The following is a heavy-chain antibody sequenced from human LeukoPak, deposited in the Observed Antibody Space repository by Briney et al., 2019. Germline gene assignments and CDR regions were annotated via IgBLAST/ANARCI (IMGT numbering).Heavy chain of an antibody. CDR2: IKQDGSET. CDR1: GFTFSSYW. CDR3: ARPTIAAAGNFEY. V-gene: IGHV3-7*05. J-gene: IGHJ4*02. D-gene: IGHD6-13*01. Sequence: GGSLRLSCAASGFTFSSYWMTWVRQAPGKGLEWVANIKQDGSETYYVDSVKGRFTISRDNAKNSLYLQMNSLRAEDTAVYYCARPTIAAAGNFEYWGQGTLVTVSP.